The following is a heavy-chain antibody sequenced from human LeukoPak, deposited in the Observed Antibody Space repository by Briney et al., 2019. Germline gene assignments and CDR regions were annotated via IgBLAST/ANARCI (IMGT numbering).Heavy chain of an antibody. CDR2: ISGSGGST. Sequence: PGGSLRLSCAASGFTFSSYAMSWVRQAPGKGLEWVSAISGSGGSTYYADSVKGRFTISRDNSKNTLYLQMNSLGAEDTAVYYCAKDKGRQQQPVLVFDYWGQGTLVTVSS. CDR3: AKDKGRQQQPVLVFDY. J-gene: IGHJ4*02. D-gene: IGHD6-13*01. V-gene: IGHV3-23*01. CDR1: GFTFSSYA.